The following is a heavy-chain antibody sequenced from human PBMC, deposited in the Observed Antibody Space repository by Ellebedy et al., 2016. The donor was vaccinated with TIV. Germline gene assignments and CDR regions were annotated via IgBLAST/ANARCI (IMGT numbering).Heavy chain of an antibody. J-gene: IGHJ6*03. CDR2: ISYDGSNK. D-gene: IGHD3-3*01. CDR1: GFTFSSYG. CDR3: ARDNRITIFGVVTYYYYYYYMDV. Sequence: GESLKISXAASGFTFSSYGMHWVRQAPGKGLEWVAVISYDGSNKYYADSVKGRFTISRDNSKNTLYLQMNSLRAEDTAVYYCARDNRITIFGVVTYYYYYYYMDVWGKGTTVTVSS. V-gene: IGHV3-30*03.